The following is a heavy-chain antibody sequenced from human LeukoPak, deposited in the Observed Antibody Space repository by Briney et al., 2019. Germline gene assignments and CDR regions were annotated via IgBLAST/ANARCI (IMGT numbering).Heavy chain of an antibody. D-gene: IGHD2-2*01. V-gene: IGHV3-23*01. CDR1: GFTFSSYW. Sequence: GGSLRLSCAASGFTFSSYWMSWVRQAPGKGLEWVSAISGSGGSTYCADSVKGRFTISRDNSKNTLYLQMNSLRAEDTAVYYCAEGNWCGSSTSCYLDYFDYWGQGTLVTVSS. J-gene: IGHJ4*02. CDR2: ISGSGGST. CDR3: AEGNWCGSSTSCYLDYFDY.